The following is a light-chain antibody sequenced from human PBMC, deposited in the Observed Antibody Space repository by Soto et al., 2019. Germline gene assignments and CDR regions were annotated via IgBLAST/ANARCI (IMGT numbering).Light chain of an antibody. CDR2: DAS. J-gene: IGKJ4*01. Sequence: EIVLRQSPATMSLSPGERATLSCGASQSLSSYLAWYQQKRGQAPRLLIYDASKRATGIPARFSGSGSGTDFTLSISSLEPEDFAVYYCQQRSDWPLTFGGGTKVETK. CDR1: QSLSSY. CDR3: QQRSDWPLT. V-gene: IGKV3-11*01.